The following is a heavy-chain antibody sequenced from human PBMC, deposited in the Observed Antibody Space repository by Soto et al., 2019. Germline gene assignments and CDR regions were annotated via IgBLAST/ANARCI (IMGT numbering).Heavy chain of an antibody. CDR1: GYTFTSYG. CDR2: ISAYNGNT. CDR3: ARDRGAYGMDV. Sequence: QVQLVQSGAEVKKPGASVKVSCKASGYTFTSYGISWVRQXXXXGLEWMGWISAYNGNTNYAQKLQGRVTMTTDTSTSXAXMEXXSLXSDXTAVYYCARDRGAYGMDVWGQGTTVTVSS. J-gene: IGHJ6*02. V-gene: IGHV1-18*01.